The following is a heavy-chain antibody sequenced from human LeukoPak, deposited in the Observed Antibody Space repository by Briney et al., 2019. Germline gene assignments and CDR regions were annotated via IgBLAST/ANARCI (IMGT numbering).Heavy chain of an antibody. J-gene: IGHJ6*02. CDR3: ARMHPGSSSWYDDYYYYGMDV. CDR1: GGSISSYY. D-gene: IGHD6-13*01. CDR2: IYYSGST. V-gene: IGHV4-59*06. Sequence: SETLSLTCTVSGGSISSYYWSWIRQHPGKGLEWIGYIYYSGSTYYNPSLKSRVTISVDTSKNQFSLKLSSVTAADTAVYYCARMHPGSSSWYDDYYYYGMDVWGQGTTVTVSS.